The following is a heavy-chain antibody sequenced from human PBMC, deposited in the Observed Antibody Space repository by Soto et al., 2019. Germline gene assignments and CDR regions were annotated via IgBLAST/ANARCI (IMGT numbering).Heavy chain of an antibody. J-gene: IGHJ4*02. CDR3: AKDKGITAEKYYFDY. CDR2: ISNDGNNK. CDR1: GFTFSSYN. V-gene: IGHV3-30*18. D-gene: IGHD6-13*01. Sequence: SLRLSCATSGFTFSSYNMHWVRQAPGKGLEWVAFISNDGNNKYFSDFVKGRFTLSRDNSMSTLYLQMNSLTVEDTAVYYCAKDKGITAEKYYFDYWGQGILVTVSS.